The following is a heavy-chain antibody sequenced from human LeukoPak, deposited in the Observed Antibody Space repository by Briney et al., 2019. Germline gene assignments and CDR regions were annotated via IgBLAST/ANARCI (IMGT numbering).Heavy chain of an antibody. CDR2: IYTSGST. CDR1: GGSINNYY. V-gene: IGHV4-4*07. J-gene: IGHJ6*03. CDR3: ARDLRDIVVVVAAQYYYYMDV. Sequence: SETLSLTCAVSGGSINNYYWSWIRQPAGKGLEWIGRIYTSGSTNYNPSLKSRVTMSVDTSKNQFSLKLSSVTAADTAVYYCARDLRDIVVVVAAQYYYYMDVWGKGTTVTVSS. D-gene: IGHD2-15*01.